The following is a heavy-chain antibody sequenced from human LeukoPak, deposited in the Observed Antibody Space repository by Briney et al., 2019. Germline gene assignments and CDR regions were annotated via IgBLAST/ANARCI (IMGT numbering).Heavy chain of an antibody. CDR2: IKAKAHGGTI. CDR1: GFRFNTYW. V-gene: IGHV3-15*01. Sequence: NPGGSLRLSCAASGFRFNTYWMSWVRQAPGKGLEWVGRIKAKAHGGTIEYAAPVKGRFTISRDDSKNTLYLQMNSLKTEDTAVYHCTTDGAGVEGATYDNWGQGTLVSVSS. D-gene: IGHD1-26*01. CDR3: TTDGAGVEGATYDN. J-gene: IGHJ4*02.